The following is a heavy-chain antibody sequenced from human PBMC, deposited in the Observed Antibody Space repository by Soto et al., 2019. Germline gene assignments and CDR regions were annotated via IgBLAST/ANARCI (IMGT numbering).Heavy chain of an antibody. CDR1: GFTFHDYA. Sequence: SLRLSCAASGFTFHDYAMHWVRQGQGKGLEWASGITWNSGSIDYADSVKGRFTISRDNAKNSLYLQMNSLRPEDTALYYCAKDIREYSSGWTYFDYWGHGTLVTVSS. V-gene: IGHV3-9*01. CDR3: AKDIREYSSGWTYFDY. J-gene: IGHJ4*01. D-gene: IGHD6-19*01. CDR2: ITWNSGSI.